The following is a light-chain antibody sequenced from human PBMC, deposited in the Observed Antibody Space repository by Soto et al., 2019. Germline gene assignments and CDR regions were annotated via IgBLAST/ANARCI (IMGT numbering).Light chain of an antibody. CDR1: QSVSSY. CDR2: DAS. J-gene: IGKJ4*01. V-gene: IGKV3-11*01. CDR3: QQRSNWPST. Sequence: EIVLTQSPATLSLSPGERAALSCRASQSVSSYLAWYQQKPGQAPRLLIYDASKGATGIPARFSGSGSGTDFTLTISSLEPEDFPVYFCQQRSNWPSTFGGRTKLEI.